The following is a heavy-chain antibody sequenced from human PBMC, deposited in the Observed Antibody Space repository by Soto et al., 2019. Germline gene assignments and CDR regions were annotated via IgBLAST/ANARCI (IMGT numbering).Heavy chain of an antibody. Sequence: QVQLVQSGAEVKKPGASVKVSCKASGYTFTSYGISWVRQAPGQGLEWMGWISAYNGNTNYAQKLQGRVSMTTDTSTSTVYMALRSLRSDDTAVYYCAMEGSGYYEEDAFDIWGQGTMVTVSS. J-gene: IGHJ3*02. CDR2: ISAYNGNT. V-gene: IGHV1-18*01. CDR3: AMEGSGYYEEDAFDI. D-gene: IGHD3-22*01. CDR1: GYTFTSYG.